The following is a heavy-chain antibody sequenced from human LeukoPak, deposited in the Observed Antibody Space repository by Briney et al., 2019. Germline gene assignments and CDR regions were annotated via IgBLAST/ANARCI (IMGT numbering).Heavy chain of an antibody. CDR2: ISYSGSN. V-gene: IGHV4-59*01. J-gene: IGHJ4*02. Sequence: PSETLSLTCIVSGGSLSSYYWNWIRQPPGKRLEWIGYISYSGSNNYNPSLKSRVTISVNTSKKQFSLKLSSVTAADTAMYYCARSRSSSWTHTPDYWGQGTLVTVSS. CDR1: GGSLSSYY. D-gene: IGHD6-13*01. CDR3: ARSRSSSWTHTPDY.